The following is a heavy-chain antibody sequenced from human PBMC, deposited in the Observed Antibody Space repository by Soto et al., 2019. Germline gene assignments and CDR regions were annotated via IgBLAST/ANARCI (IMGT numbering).Heavy chain of an antibody. CDR1: GYSFTSYW. J-gene: IGHJ4*02. CDR2: IDPSDSYT. Sequence: GDSLKISCKGSGYSFTSYWIGWVRQMPGKGLEWMGRIDPSDSYTNYSPSFQGHVTISVDMSITTAYVQWSSLRASDSAIYYCARLRMGSSGFYTVIDYWGQGTQVTVSS. CDR3: ARLRMGSSGFYTVIDY. V-gene: IGHV5-10-1*01. D-gene: IGHD3-22*01.